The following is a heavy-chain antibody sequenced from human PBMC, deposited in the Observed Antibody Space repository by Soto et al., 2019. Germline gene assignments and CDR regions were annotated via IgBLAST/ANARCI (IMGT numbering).Heavy chain of an antibody. CDR1: VGSISSSY. J-gene: IGHJ6*02. V-gene: IGHV4-4*07. CDR2: IYTSGST. Sequence: SETLSLTCTVSVGSISSSYWSWIRQPAGKGLEWIGRIYTSGSTNYNPSLKSRVTMSVDTSKNQFSLKLSSVTAADTAVYYCARVRGNRVGYGMDVWGQGNTVTVSS. D-gene: IGHD3-10*01. CDR3: ARVRGNRVGYGMDV.